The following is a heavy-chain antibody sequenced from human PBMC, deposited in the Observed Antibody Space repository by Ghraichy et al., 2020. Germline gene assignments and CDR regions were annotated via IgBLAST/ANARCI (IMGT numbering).Heavy chain of an antibody. D-gene: IGHD4-11*01. CDR1: GFTFSNAW. J-gene: IGHJ4*02. V-gene: IGHV3-15*01. CDR3: TTYSNTLIIDS. Sequence: GESLNISCAASGFTFSNAWMSWVRQAPGKGLEWVGRIKSKSDGGTADYAAPVKGRFSISRDDSKNTLDLQMNSLKTEDTAVYYCTTYSNTLIIDSWGQGSLVTVSS. CDR2: IKSKSDGGTA.